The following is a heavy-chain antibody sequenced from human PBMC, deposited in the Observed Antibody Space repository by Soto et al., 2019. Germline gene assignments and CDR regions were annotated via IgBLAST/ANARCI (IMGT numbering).Heavy chain of an antibody. Sequence: SETLSLTCAVYGGSFSGYYWSWIRQPPGKGLEWIGEINHSGSTNYNPSLKSRVTISVDTSKNQFSLKLSSVTAADTAVYYCARGLPIVVVVAATRPLSYMDVWGKGITVTVSS. V-gene: IGHV4-34*01. CDR3: ARGLPIVVVVAATRPLSYMDV. D-gene: IGHD2-15*01. CDR2: INHSGST. CDR1: GGSFSGYY. J-gene: IGHJ6*03.